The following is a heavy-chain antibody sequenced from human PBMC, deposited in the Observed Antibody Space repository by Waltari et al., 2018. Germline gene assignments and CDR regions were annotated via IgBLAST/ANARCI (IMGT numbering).Heavy chain of an antibody. J-gene: IGHJ4*02. CDR2: ISPIFGTE. CDR1: GGTFSSLV. Sequence: QVQLVQSGAEVKKPGSSVKFSCTASGGTFSSLVVSGVPQAPRQGPEWMLGISPIFGTENYAQKFQGRVTITADESTSTAYMELSSLRSEDTAVYYCARGLGATCDYWGQGTLVTVSS. V-gene: IGHV1-69*12. D-gene: IGHD1-26*01. CDR3: ARGLGATCDY.